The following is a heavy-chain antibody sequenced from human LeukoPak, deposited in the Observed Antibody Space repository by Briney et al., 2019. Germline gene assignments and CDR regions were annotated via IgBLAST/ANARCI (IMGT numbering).Heavy chain of an antibody. J-gene: IGHJ4*02. Sequence: GESLKISCKGSGYSFGSYWIGWVRHVPGKGLDWMGMIYPGDSDTEYSPSFEGQVTISADKSIDTAYLQWSSLKASDTAMYYCTRRGDSDRDFWGQGTLVTVSS. CDR2: IYPGDSDT. D-gene: IGHD3-16*01. V-gene: IGHV5-51*01. CDR3: TRRGDSDRDF. CDR1: GYSFGSYW.